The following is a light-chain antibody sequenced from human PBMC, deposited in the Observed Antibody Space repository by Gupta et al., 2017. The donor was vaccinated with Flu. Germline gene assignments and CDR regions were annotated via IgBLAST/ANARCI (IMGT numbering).Light chain of an antibody. CDR3: QQYGHSPSFN. J-gene: IGKJ2*01. Sequence: GVQARILLTKADTRATGIPDRFSGSGSETDFTLTISRLEPEDFAVYYCQQYGHSPSFNFGQGTKLEI. V-gene: IGKV3D-20*01. CDR2: KAD.